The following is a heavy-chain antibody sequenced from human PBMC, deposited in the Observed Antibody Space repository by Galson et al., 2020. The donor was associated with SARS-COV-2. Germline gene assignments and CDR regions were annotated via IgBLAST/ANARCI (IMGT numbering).Heavy chain of an antibody. Sequence: ASVKVSCKASRYTFSSYGITWVRQAPGQGLEWMGWLSAYNANTNYAQKLQGRVTMTTDTSTNTAYMELRSLRSDDTAVYFCARDHPRGSPRYGDYELDVWGQGTTVTVSS. CDR3: ARDHPRGSPRYGDYELDV. CDR2: LSAYNANT. CDR1: RYTFSSYG. V-gene: IGHV1-18*01. D-gene: IGHD4-17*01. J-gene: IGHJ6*02.